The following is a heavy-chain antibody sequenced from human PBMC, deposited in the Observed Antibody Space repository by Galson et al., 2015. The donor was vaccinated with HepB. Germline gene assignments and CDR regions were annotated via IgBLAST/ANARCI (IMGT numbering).Heavy chain of an antibody. CDR1: GFAFSSYA. J-gene: IGHJ6*02. CDR2: ISGSGGST. CDR3: TRRDRESEGMDV. Sequence: SLRLSCAASGFAFSSYAMSWVRQAPGKGLEWVSAISGSGGSTYYADSVKGRLTISRDNSKNTLYLQMNSLRAEDTAVYYCTRRDRESEGMDVWGQGTTVTVSS. V-gene: IGHV3-23*01. D-gene: IGHD3-10*01.